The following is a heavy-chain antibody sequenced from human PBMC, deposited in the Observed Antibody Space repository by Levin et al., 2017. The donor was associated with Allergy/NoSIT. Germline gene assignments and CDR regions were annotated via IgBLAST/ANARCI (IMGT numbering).Heavy chain of an antibody. V-gene: IGHV3-66*01. CDR1: GFTVSSNY. CDR2: IYSGGST. D-gene: IGHD6-19*01. CDR3: ARSSGWTRVFDY. J-gene: IGHJ4*02. Sequence: QTGGSLRLSCAASGFTVSSNYMSWVRQAPGKGLEWVSVIYSGGSTYYADSVKGRFTISRDNSKNTLYLQMNSLRAEDTAVYYCARSSGWTRVFDYWGQGTLVTVSS.